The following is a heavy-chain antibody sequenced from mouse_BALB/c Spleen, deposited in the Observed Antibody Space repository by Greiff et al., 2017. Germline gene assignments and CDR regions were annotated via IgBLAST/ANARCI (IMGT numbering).Heavy chain of an antibody. CDR1: GFTFSSFG. CDR2: ISSGSSTI. CDR3: ARHYFYAMDY. Sequence: EVKLVESGGGLVQPGGSRKLSCAASGFTFSSFGMHWVRQAPEKGLEWVAYISSGSSTIYYADTVKGRFTISRDNPKNTLFLQMTSLRSEDTAMYYCARHYFYAMDYWGQGTSVTVSS. V-gene: IGHV5-17*02. J-gene: IGHJ4*01. D-gene: IGHD1-1*01.